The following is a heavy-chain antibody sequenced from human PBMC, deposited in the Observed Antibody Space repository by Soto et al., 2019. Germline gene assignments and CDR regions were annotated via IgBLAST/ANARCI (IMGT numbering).Heavy chain of an antibody. D-gene: IGHD5-12*01. CDR2: LWSDGTNK. CDR1: GFTFSAYA. Sequence: QVQLVESGGGVVQPGRSLRLSCAASGFTFSAYAMHWVRQAPGEGLEGVAVLWSDGTNKYYADSVKGRFTISRDNSNSALFLQMNLLRAEDTAVYYCARGPGWRRSVDSWGQGTLVTVSS. V-gene: IGHV3-33*01. J-gene: IGHJ4*02. CDR3: ARGPGWRRSVDS.